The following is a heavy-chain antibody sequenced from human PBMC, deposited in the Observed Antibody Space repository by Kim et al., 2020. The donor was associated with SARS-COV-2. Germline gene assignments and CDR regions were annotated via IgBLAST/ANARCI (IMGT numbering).Heavy chain of an antibody. CDR3: AKDNDFYDSSGLSDY. Sequence: DSVKGRFTISRDNSKNTLYLQIRSLIAEDTAVYYCAKDNDFYDSSGLSDYWGQGTLVTVSS. J-gene: IGHJ4*02. V-gene: IGHV3-23*01. D-gene: IGHD3-22*01.